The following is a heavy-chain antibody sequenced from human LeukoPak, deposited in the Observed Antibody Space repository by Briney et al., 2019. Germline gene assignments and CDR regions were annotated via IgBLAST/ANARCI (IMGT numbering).Heavy chain of an antibody. CDR2: ISGGHSTI. J-gene: IGHJ4*02. Sequence: GGSLRLSCAASGFTFSDYYMNWIRQAPGKGLEWVSYISGGHSTIIYADSVKGRFTISRDNAKNLLYLQMSSLRAEDTAIYYCAKVPVDRCPGSTCYPYFDSWGQGTLVTVSS. D-gene: IGHD2-15*01. CDR3: AKVPVDRCPGSTCYPYFDS. CDR1: GFTFSDYY. V-gene: IGHV3-11*04.